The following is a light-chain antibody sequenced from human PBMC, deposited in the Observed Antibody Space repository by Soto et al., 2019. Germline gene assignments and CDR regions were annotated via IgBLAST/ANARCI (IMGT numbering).Light chain of an antibody. V-gene: IGKV4-1*01. CDR1: QSVLYSSNNKNY. Sequence: DIVMTQSPDSLAVSLGERATINYKSSQSVLYSSNNKNYLAWYQQKPGQPPKLLIYWASTRESGVPDRFTGSGSGTDFTLTISSLQAEDVAVYYCQQCYSTPRTFGQGTKVEIK. J-gene: IGKJ1*01. CDR3: QQCYSTPRT. CDR2: WAS.